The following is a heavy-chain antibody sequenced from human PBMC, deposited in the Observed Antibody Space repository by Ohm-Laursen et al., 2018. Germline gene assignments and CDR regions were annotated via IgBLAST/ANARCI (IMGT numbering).Heavy chain of an antibody. V-gene: IGHV1-69*01. J-gene: IGHJ4*02. CDR2: IIPIFGTA. CDR1: GGTFSSYA. CDR3: ARFYDFWSGFTSD. D-gene: IGHD3-3*01. Sequence: GSSVKVSCKASGGTFSSYAISWVRQAPGQGLEWMGGIIPIFGTANYAQKFQGRVTITADESTSTAYMELSRLRSDDTAVYYCARFYDFWSGFTSDWGQGTLVTVSS.